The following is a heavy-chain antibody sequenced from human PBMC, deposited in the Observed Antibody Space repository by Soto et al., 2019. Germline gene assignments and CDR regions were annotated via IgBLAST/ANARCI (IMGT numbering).Heavy chain of an antibody. J-gene: IGHJ4*02. CDR3: AHRVLRTVFGLVTTTAIYFDF. Sequence: QITLNESGPTVVRPTETLTLTCRFSGFSLTTSGVGVGWIRQSPGKAPEWLALIYWDDDKRYSASLKRRLTITKDTSKNQVVLTVSYLDPTDTATYYCAHRVLRTVFGLVTTTAIYFDFWGQGTPVAVSS. V-gene: IGHV2-5*02. CDR2: IYWDDDK. D-gene: IGHD3-3*01. CDR1: GFSLTTSGVG.